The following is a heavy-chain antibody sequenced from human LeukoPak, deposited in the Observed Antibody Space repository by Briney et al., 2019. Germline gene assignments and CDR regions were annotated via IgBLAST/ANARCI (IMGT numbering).Heavy chain of an antibody. CDR1: GGPISSGSYY. Sequence: SQTLSLTCTVSGGPISSGSYYWSWIRQPAGKGLEWIGRIYTSGSTNYNPSLKSRVTISVDTSKNQFSLKLSSVTAADTAVYYCARKYYLDVWGQGTTVTVSS. CDR2: IYTSGST. J-gene: IGHJ6*02. V-gene: IGHV4-61*02. CDR3: ARKYYLDV. D-gene: IGHD3-10*01.